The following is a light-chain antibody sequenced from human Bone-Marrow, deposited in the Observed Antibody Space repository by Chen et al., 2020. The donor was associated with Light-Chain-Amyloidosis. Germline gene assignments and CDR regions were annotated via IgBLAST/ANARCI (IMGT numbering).Light chain of an antibody. CDR1: QSVASDY. J-gene: IGKJ1*01. V-gene: IGKV3-20*01. CDR2: DAS. Sequence: ILLTQSPGTLSLSPGERATLSCRASQSVASDYVAWSQQKPVQAPRLLIYDASSRAPGIPDRFSGSESGIDFTLTISRVEPEDFAVYYCQQYGSSPVTFGQGTKVEIK. CDR3: QQYGSSPVT.